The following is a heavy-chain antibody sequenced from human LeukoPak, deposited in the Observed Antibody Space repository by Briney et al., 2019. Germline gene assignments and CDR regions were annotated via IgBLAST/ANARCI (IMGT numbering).Heavy chain of an antibody. CDR3: ARAPYSSSWSGAFDI. CDR2: ISAYNGNT. CDR1: GYTFTSYG. J-gene: IGHJ3*02. Sequence: ASVKVSCKASGYTFTSYGISWVRQAPGQGLEWMGWISAYNGNTNYAQKLQGRITMTTDTSTSTAYMELRSLRSDDTAVYYCARAPYSSSWSGAFDIWGQGTMVTVSS. D-gene: IGHD6-13*01. V-gene: IGHV1-18*01.